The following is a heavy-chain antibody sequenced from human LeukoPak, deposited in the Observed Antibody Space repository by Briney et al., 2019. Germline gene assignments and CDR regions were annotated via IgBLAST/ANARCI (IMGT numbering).Heavy chain of an antibody. CDR2: IYHSGST. V-gene: IGHV4-4*02. Sequence: PSETLSLTCAVSGGSISSSNWWSWVRQPPGKGLEWIGEIYHSGSTNYNPSLKSRVTISVDKSKNQFSLKLSSVTAADTAVYYCARGPYCSSTSCYAENAFDIWGQGTMVTVSS. CDR3: ARGPYCSSTSCYAENAFDI. D-gene: IGHD2-2*01. CDR1: GGSISSSNW. J-gene: IGHJ3*02.